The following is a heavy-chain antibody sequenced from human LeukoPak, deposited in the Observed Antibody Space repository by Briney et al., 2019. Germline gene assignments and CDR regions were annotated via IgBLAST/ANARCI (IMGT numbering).Heavy chain of an antibody. Sequence: GGSLRLFCAASGFTISNYYMSWIRQAPGEGLEWVSYISSSGSTIYYADSVKGRFTISRDNSKNTLYLQMNSLRAEDTAVYYCAGEIWGNSYGWDYYYYMDVWGKGTTVTVSS. V-gene: IGHV3-11*04. CDR2: ISSSGSTI. CDR1: GFTISNYY. J-gene: IGHJ6*03. D-gene: IGHD5-18*01. CDR3: AGEIWGNSYGWDYYYYMDV.